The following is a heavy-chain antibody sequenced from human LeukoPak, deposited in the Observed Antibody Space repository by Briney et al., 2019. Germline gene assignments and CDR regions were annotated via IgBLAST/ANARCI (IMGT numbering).Heavy chain of an antibody. Sequence: TGGSLRLSCAASGFTLSSNYMSWVREAPGKGVEWGSVIYSGGSTYYSDSVKGRFTISRDNSKNTLYLQMNSLRAEDTAVYYCARARIAVAGTRWFDLWGQGTLVTVSS. CDR2: IYSGGST. V-gene: IGHV3-53*01. CDR1: GFTLSSNY. J-gene: IGHJ5*02. CDR3: ARARIAVAGTRWFDL. D-gene: IGHD6-19*01.